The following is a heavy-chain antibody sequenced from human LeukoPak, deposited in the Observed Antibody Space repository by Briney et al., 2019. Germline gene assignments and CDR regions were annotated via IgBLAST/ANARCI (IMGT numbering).Heavy chain of an antibody. D-gene: IGHD3-16*01. CDR1: GGSISSSSYY. CDR2: IYYSGST. V-gene: IGHV4-39*07. CDR3: ARDGPFYGLDY. J-gene: IGHJ4*02. Sequence: ETLSLTCTVSGGSISSSSYYWGWIRQPPGKGLEWIGSIYYSGSTYYNPSLKSRVTISVDTSKNQFSLKLSSVTAADTAVYYCARDGPFYGLDYWGQGTLVTVSS.